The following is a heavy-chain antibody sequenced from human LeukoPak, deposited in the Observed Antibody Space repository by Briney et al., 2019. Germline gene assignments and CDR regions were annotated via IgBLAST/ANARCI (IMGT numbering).Heavy chain of an antibody. J-gene: IGHJ4*02. V-gene: IGHV4-39*07. CDR3: VVVYDSSGYYLDY. Sequence: PSETLSLTCTVSGGSISSSSYYWGWIRQPPGKGLEWIGSIYYSGSTYYNPSLKSRVTISVDTSKNQFSLKLSSVTAADTAVYYCVVVYDSSGYYLDYWGQGTLVTVSS. CDR1: GGSISSSSYY. CDR2: IYYSGST. D-gene: IGHD3-22*01.